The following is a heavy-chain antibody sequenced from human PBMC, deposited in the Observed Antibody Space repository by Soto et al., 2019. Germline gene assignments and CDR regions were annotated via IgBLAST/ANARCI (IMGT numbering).Heavy chain of an antibody. CDR1: GFTFRIYA. D-gene: IGHD6-19*01. CDR2: ISGGGDTT. Sequence: EVQLLESGGELAQPGGSLRLSCAASGFTFRIYAMSWVRQAPGKGLEWVAIISGGGDTTYYADSVRGRFTVSRDNSRDILLLQMNSLRVEDTAIYYCARNPPRDVVAGPFSSDRWGQGRLVTVSS. CDR3: ARNPPRDVVAGPFSSDR. J-gene: IGHJ5*02. V-gene: IGHV3-23*01.